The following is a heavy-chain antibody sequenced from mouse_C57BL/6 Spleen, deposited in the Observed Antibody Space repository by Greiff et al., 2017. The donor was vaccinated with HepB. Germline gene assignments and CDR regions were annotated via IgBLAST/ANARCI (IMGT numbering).Heavy chain of an antibody. CDR1: GFNIKDYY. CDR2: IDPEDGET. Sequence: EVQLQESGAELVKPGASVKLSCTASGFNIKDYYMHWVKQRTEQGLEWIGRIDPEDGETKYAPKFQGKATITADTSSNTAYLQLSSLTSEDSAIYYCARTIITTVVATEGYFDYWGQGTTLTVSS. D-gene: IGHD1-1*01. V-gene: IGHV14-2*01. J-gene: IGHJ2*01. CDR3: ARTIITTVVATEGYFDY.